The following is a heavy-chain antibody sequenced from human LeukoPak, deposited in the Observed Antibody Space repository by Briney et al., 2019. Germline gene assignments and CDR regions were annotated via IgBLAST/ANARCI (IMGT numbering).Heavy chain of an antibody. CDR2: ISYDGSNK. CDR1: GFTFSSYA. Sequence: GGSLRLSCAASGFTFSSYAMHWVRQAPGKGLEWVAVISYDGSNKYYADSVKGRFTISRDNSKNTLYLQMNSLRAEDTAVYYCAKEILGYYYYYGMDVWGQGTTVTVSS. V-gene: IGHV3-30*04. J-gene: IGHJ6*02. CDR3: AKEILGYYYYYGMDV.